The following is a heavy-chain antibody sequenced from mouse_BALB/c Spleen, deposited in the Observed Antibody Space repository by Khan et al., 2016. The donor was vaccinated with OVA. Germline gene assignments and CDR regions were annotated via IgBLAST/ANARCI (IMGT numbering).Heavy chain of an antibody. D-gene: IGHD1-1*01. Sequence: EVELVESGGGLVQPGGSRKLSCAASGFTFSNFGMHWVRQAPAKGLEWVAYISSGSFTINYADTVQGRFTISRDNPTNTLFLQMTSLRSEDTAMYYCTRDYYGSSYVADWGQGTLVTVSA. CDR2: ISSGSFTI. J-gene: IGHJ3*01. V-gene: IGHV5-17*02. CDR3: TRDYYGSSYVAD. CDR1: GFTFSNFG.